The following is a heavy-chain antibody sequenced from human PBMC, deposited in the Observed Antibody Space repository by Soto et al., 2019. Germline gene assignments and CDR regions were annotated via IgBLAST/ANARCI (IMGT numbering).Heavy chain of an antibody. D-gene: IGHD2-21*02. J-gene: IGHJ6*02. V-gene: IGHV3-30-3*01. CDR2: IPYDGNNK. Sequence: GGSLRLSCAASGFTFSSYAMHWVRQAPGKGLEWVAVIPYDGNNKYYADSVKGRFTMSRDNSKNTLYLQMNTLRAEDTAVYYCVRDKYGVTSAYGMDVWGQGTTVTVSS. CDR3: VRDKYGVTSAYGMDV. CDR1: GFTFSSYA.